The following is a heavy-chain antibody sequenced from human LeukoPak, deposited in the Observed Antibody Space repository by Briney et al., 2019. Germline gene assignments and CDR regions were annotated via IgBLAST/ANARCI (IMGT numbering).Heavy chain of an antibody. V-gene: IGHV3-23*01. CDR2: ISASGGGT. CDR1: GFTFSSYA. CDR3: AKDRLLWH. J-gene: IGHJ4*02. D-gene: IGHD2-21*01. Sequence: GGSLRLSCAASGFTFSSYAMNWVRQAPGKGLEWVSSISASGGGTYYPDSVKGRFTISRDNSKNTLYLQMNSLRAEDTAVYYCAKDRLLWHWGQGALVTVSS.